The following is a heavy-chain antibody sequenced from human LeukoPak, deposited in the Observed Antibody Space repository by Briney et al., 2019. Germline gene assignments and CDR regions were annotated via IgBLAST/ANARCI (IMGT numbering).Heavy chain of an antibody. CDR1: GFTFSSYS. D-gene: IGHD4-17*01. J-gene: IGHJ3*02. V-gene: IGHV3-21*01. Sequence: PGGSLRLSCAASGFTFSSYSMNWVRQAPGKGLEWVSSISSSSSYIYYADSVKGRFTISRDNAKNSLYLQMNSLRAEDTAVYYCARVDYESDALDIWGQGTMVTVSS. CDR2: ISSSSSYI. CDR3: ARVDYESDALDI.